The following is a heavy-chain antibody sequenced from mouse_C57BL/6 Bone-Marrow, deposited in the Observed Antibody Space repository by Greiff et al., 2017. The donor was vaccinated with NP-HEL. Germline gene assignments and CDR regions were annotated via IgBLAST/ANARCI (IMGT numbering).Heavy chain of an antibody. CDR2: IDPEDGET. V-gene: IGHV14-2*01. J-gene: IGHJ1*03. D-gene: IGHD1-1*01. Sequence: VHVKQSGAELVKPGASVKLSCTASGFNIKDYYMHWVKQRTEQGLEWIGRIDPEDGETKYAPKFQGKATITADTSSNTAYLQLSSLTSEDTAVYYCARVYGSPYWYFDVWGTGTTVTVSS. CDR3: ARVYGSPYWYFDV. CDR1: GFNIKDYY.